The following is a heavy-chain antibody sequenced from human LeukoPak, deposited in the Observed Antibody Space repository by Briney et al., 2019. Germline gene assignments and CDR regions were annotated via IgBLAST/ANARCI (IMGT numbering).Heavy chain of an antibody. CDR3: ARDRRIGYSSSWLPAVAFDI. J-gene: IGHJ3*02. CDR2: ISAYNGNT. D-gene: IGHD6-13*01. CDR1: GYTFTSYG. V-gene: IGHV1-18*01. Sequence: ASVKVSCKASGYTFTSYGISWVRQAPGQGLEWMGWISAYNGNTNYAQKLQGRVTMTTDTSTSTAYMELRSLRSDDTAVYYCARDRRIGYSSSWLPAVAFDIWGQGTMVTVSS.